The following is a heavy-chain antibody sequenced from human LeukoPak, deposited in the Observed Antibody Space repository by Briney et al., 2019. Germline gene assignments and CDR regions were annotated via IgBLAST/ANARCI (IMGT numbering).Heavy chain of an antibody. Sequence: GGSLRLSCAASGFTFSSYAMHWVRQAPGEGLEWVAVISYDGSNKYYADSVKGRFTISRDNSKNTLYLQMNSLRAEDTAVYYCARDRDILTGYTGSVFDYWGQGTLVTVSS. V-gene: IGHV3-30*04. J-gene: IGHJ4*02. CDR3: ARDRDILTGYTGSVFDY. CDR1: GFTFSSYA. D-gene: IGHD3-9*01. CDR2: ISYDGSNK.